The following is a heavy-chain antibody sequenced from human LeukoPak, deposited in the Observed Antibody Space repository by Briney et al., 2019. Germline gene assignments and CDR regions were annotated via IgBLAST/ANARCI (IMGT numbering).Heavy chain of an antibody. CDR3: AKDGIYYYDSSGYFQH. CDR1: GFTFDDYA. V-gene: IGHV3-9*01. D-gene: IGHD3-22*01. J-gene: IGHJ1*01. Sequence: PGGSLRLSCAASGFTFDDYAMHWVRHAPGKGLEWVSGISWNSGSIGYADSVKGRFTISRDNAKNSLYLQMNSLRAEDTALYYCAKDGIYYYDSSGYFQHWGQGTLVTVSS. CDR2: ISWNSGSI.